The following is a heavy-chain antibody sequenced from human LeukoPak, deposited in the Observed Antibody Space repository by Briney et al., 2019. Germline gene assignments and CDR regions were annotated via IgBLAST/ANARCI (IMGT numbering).Heavy chain of an antibody. V-gene: IGHV3-7*01. CDR3: ARFGYVAAVDV. CDR2: INPAGSET. D-gene: IGHD2-15*01. CDR1: GFSFSAYW. Sequence: GGSLRLSCAASGFSFSAYWMTWVRQAPGTGLEWVANINPAGSETYYVDPVKGRFSISRDNAKNLVYLQMNSLRAEDTAVYYCARFGYVAAVDVWSQGTPVTVSS. J-gene: IGHJ4*02.